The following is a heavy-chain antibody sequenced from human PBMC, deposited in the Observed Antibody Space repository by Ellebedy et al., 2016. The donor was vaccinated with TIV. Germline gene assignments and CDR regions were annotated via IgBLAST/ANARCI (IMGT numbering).Heavy chain of an antibody. CDR2: IIPILGIA. D-gene: IGHD2-2*01. CDR3: AREVLAGSTSCYGEGGHDYYYYGMDV. Sequence: AASVKVSCKASGGTFRLYAITFVRQAPGQGLSWMGRIIPILGIANYAQKFQGRVTITADKSTSTAYMELSSLRSDDTAVYYCAREVLAGSTSCYGEGGHDYYYYGMDVWGQGTTVTVSS. V-gene: IGHV1-69*04. CDR1: GGTFRLYA. J-gene: IGHJ6*02.